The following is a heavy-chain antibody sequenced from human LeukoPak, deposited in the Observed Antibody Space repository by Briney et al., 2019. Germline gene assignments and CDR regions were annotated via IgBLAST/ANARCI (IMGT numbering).Heavy chain of an antibody. CDR2: IIPILGIA. CDR1: GGTFSSYA. Sequence: ASVKVSCKASGGTFSSYAISWVRQAPGQGLEWMGRIIPILGIANYAQKFQGRVTITADKSTSTAYMELSSLRSEDTAVYYCAREESKGYCSSTSCYYDWGQGTLVTVSS. CDR3: AREESKGYCSSTSCYYD. J-gene: IGHJ4*02. V-gene: IGHV1-69*04. D-gene: IGHD2-2*01.